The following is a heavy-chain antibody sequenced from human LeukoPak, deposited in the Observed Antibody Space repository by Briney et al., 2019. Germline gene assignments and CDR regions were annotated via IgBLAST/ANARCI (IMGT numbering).Heavy chain of an antibody. V-gene: IGHV3-48*01. CDR3: ARGAAMDGPYNWFDP. D-gene: IGHD2-8*01. J-gene: IGHJ5*02. CDR2: ISTSRTTI. Sequence: GGSLRLSCAASGFTFSSYSMNWVRQAPGKGLEWVSHISTSRTTIYYADSVKGRFTISRDNAKNSVDLQMNSLRAEDTAVYYCARGAAMDGPYNWFDPWGQGTLVTVSS. CDR1: GFTFSSYS.